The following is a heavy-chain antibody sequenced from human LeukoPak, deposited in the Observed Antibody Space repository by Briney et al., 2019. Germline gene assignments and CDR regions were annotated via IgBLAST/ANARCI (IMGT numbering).Heavy chain of an antibody. J-gene: IGHJ3*02. CDR2: ISGGGGNT. CDR1: GFTFSSYA. D-gene: IGHD1-26*01. V-gene: IGHV3-23*01. Sequence: GGSLRLSCAASGFTFSSYAMHWVRQAPGKGLGWVSAISGGGGNTYYADSVKGRFTISRDNSKNTLYLQMNSLRAEDTAVYYCGKNRYSGSLSPFDIWGQGTMVTVSS. CDR3: GKNRYSGSLSPFDI.